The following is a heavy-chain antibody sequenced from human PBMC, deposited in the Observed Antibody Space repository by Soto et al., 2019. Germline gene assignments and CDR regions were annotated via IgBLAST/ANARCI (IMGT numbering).Heavy chain of an antibody. V-gene: IGHV1-69*13. D-gene: IGHD1-26*01. CDR2: IIPIFGTA. Sequence: SVKVSCKASGGTFSSYAISWVRQAPGQGLEWMGGIIPIFGTANYAQKFQGRVTITADESTSTAYMELSSLRSEDTAVYYCARVPSSGSYYDYWGQGALVTVSS. J-gene: IGHJ4*02. CDR3: ARVPSSGSYYDY. CDR1: GGTFSSYA.